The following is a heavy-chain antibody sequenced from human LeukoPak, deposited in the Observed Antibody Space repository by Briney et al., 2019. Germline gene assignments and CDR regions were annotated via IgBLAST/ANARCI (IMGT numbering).Heavy chain of an antibody. CDR3: ARQDGGYYYWFDP. J-gene: IGHJ5*02. CDR1: GDSISSSSYY. D-gene: IGHD3-22*01. Sequence: PSETLSLTCAVSGDSISSSSYYWAWISQPPGKGLEWIGTIHYSGSTYYNPSLKSRVTVSVDTSKNQFSLKLSSVTAADTAVYYCARQDGGYYYWFDPWGQGTLVTVSS. V-gene: IGHV4-39*01. CDR2: IHYSGST.